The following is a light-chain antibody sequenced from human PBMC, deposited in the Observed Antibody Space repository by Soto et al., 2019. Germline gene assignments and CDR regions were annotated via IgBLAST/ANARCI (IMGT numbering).Light chain of an antibody. CDR1: SSNIGAGYD. CDR3: HSYDSTLSASI. Sequence: QSVLTQPPSVSGAPGQRVTISCTGSSSNIGAGYDVHWYHQLPGTAPKLLIFGNTNRPSGVPDRFSGSKSGTSASLAINGLQADDEANYCCHSYDSTLSASIFGGGTKVTVL. J-gene: IGLJ2*01. V-gene: IGLV1-40*01. CDR2: GNT.